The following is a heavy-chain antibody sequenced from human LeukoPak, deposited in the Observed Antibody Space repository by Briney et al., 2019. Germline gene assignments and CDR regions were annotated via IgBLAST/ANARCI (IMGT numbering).Heavy chain of an antibody. CDR1: GGSISSGGYY. V-gene: IGHV4-31*03. Sequence: SETLSLTCTVSGGSISSGGYYWSRIRQHPGKGLEWIGYIYYSGSTYYNPSLKSRVTISVDTSKNQFSLKLSSVTAADTAVYYCARDARAKGIIKGLDIWGQGTMVTVSS. CDR3: ARDARAKGIIKGLDI. CDR2: IYYSGST. D-gene: IGHD2-15*01. J-gene: IGHJ3*02.